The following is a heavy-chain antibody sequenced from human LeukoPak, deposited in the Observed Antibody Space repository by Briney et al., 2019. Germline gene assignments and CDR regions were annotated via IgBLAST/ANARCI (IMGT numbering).Heavy chain of an antibody. V-gene: IGHV1-69*05. CDR2: IIPIFGTV. CDR3: ARFWSGRGKLGAFDI. D-gene: IGHD3-3*01. CDR1: GYTLTDSY. Sequence: SVKVSCKASGYTLTDSYMHWVRQAPGQGLEWLGGIIPIFGTVNYAQKFQGRVTITTDESTSTAYMELSSLGSEDTAVYYCARFWSGRGKLGAFDIWGQGTMVTVSS. J-gene: IGHJ3*02.